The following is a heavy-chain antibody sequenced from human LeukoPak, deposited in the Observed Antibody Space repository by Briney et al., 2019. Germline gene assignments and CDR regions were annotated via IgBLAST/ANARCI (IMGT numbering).Heavy chain of an antibody. CDR1: GFTFSDYG. D-gene: IGHD1-26*01. J-gene: IGHJ4*02. Sequence: PGGSLRLSCAASGFTFSDYGMNWVRQAPGKGLEWVSSISSSSSYINYADSVKGRFTISRDNAKNSLYLQMNSLRAEDTAVYYCARDTVVGATIIDYWGQGTLVTVSS. V-gene: IGHV3-21*01. CDR3: ARDTVVGATIIDY. CDR2: ISSSSSYI.